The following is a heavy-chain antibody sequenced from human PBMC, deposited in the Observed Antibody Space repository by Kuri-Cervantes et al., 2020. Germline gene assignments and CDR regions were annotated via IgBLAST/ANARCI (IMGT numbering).Heavy chain of an antibody. CDR1: GYTFTSYY. J-gene: IGHJ4*02. D-gene: IGHD3-16*01. CDR2: INPGGGST. Sequence: ASVMDSCKASGYTFTSYYMHWVRQAPGQGLEWMGIINPGGGSTSDAQKFQGRLTMTTDTSTSTAYMELRSLRSDDTSVYYCARDITLGGWGSYRGFDYWGQGTLVTVSS. V-gene: IGHV1-46*01. CDR3: ARDITLGGWGSYRGFDY.